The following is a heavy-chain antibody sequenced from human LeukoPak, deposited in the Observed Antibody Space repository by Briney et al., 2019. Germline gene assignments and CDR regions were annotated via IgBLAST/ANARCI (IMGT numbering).Heavy chain of an antibody. Sequence: PGGSLRLSCAASGFTFSSYAMNWVRQAPGKGLEWVAIISYDGTNKDYADSVKGRFTISRDNPRNTLYLQMNSLRAEDTAVYYCARDPLYTNSPPSYFDYWGQGTLVTVSS. CDR3: ARDPLYTNSPPSYFDY. CDR1: GFTFSSYA. D-gene: IGHD2-2*02. J-gene: IGHJ4*03. CDR2: ISYDGTNK. V-gene: IGHV3-30-3*01.